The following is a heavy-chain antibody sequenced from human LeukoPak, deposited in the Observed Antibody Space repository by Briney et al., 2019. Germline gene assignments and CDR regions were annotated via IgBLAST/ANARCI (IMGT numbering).Heavy chain of an antibody. Sequence: PSETLFLTCTVSGGSISSGDYYWSWIRQPPGKGLEWIGYIYYSGSTYYNPSLKSRVTISVDTSKNQFSLKLSSVTAADTAVYYCARGWSVTEDAFDIWGQGTMVTVSS. CDR1: GGSISSGDYY. CDR3: ARGWSVTEDAFDI. V-gene: IGHV4-30-4*01. J-gene: IGHJ3*02. D-gene: IGHD2-21*02. CDR2: IYYSGST.